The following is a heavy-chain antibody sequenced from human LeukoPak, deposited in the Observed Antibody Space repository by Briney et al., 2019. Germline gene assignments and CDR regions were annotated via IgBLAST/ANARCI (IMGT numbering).Heavy chain of an antibody. Sequence: ASVKVSCKASGYTFTSYDINWMRQATGQGLEWMGWMNPNSGSTSYAQKFQGRVTMTRNTSISTAYMELSSLRSEDTAVYYCARGDDSSGYFDYWGQGTLVTVSS. CDR1: GYTFTSYD. D-gene: IGHD3-22*01. CDR3: ARGDDSSGYFDY. V-gene: IGHV1-8*01. CDR2: MNPNSGST. J-gene: IGHJ4*02.